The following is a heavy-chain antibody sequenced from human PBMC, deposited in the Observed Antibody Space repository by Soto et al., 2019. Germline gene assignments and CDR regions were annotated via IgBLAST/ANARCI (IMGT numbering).Heavy chain of an antibody. V-gene: IGHV1-8*01. CDR1: GYSFTSYD. J-gene: IGHJ4*02. CDR2: MNPNSGNT. D-gene: IGHD4-17*01. CDR3: ARSRTTVVDY. Sequence: GASVKVSCKASGYSFTSYDINWVRQATGQGLEWMGWMNPNSGNTGQPQRFQGRVTMTRNTSISTAYMELSNLYSDDTAVYYCARSRTTVVDYRGQGTQVTVSS.